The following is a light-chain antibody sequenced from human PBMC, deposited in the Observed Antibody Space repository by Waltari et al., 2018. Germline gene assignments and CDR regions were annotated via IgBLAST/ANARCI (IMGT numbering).Light chain of an antibody. CDR2: GAS. J-gene: IGKJ4*01. CDR3: QQYGNSLT. Sequence: EVVLTQSPGTLSLSPGERATLSCRASQSISANHLVWYQQKLGQAPRLLIYGASSRATCVPDRFSGSGSGTDFTLTISRLEPEDFAVYYCQQYGNSLTFGGGTKVEIK. V-gene: IGKV3-20*01. CDR1: QSISANH.